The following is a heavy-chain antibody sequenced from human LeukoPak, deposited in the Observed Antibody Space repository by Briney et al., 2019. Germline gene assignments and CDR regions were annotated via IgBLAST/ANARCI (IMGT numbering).Heavy chain of an antibody. D-gene: IGHD2-2*01. CDR2: IYPSGGT. Sequence: SETLSLSCTVSGGSISSYSWSWIRQPPGKGLEWVWRIYPSGGTKYNPSLTSRVTMSVDTSKNQFSLKLSSVTAADTAVYYCGRVGGRCSSTSCYRNYYYYYMDVWGKGTTVTVSS. J-gene: IGHJ6*03. V-gene: IGHV4-4*07. CDR1: GGSISSYS. CDR3: GRVGGRCSSTSCYRNYYYYYMDV.